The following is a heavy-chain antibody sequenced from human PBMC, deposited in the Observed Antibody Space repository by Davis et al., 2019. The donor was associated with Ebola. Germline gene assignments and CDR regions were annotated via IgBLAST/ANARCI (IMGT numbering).Heavy chain of an antibody. CDR3: ARMIGYCASSSCSQPGY. J-gene: IGHJ4*02. Sequence: GESLKISCAASGFTFKSYGMHWVRQAPGKGLEWVAVTAYDGSNTYYVDSVRGRFTISSDDSQSTLYLQMTSLRPEDTAVYYCARMIGYCASSSCSQPGYWGQGTLVTVSS. V-gene: IGHV3-30*03. CDR1: GFTFKSYG. D-gene: IGHD2-2*01. CDR2: TAYDGSNT.